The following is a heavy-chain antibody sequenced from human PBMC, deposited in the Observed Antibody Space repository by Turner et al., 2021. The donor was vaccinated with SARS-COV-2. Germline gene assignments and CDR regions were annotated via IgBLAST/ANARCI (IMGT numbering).Heavy chain of an antibody. D-gene: IGHD3-10*01. CDR2: IGSSGGNT. Sequence: EAHLLESGRGLVPHGGSLRLSCAASGFTFSNSSMSWFRQAPGKGLEWVSTIGSSGGNTYYAASVQSRFTISRDNSKNTLYLQMNSLRAGDTALYYCANVGSYFFDYWGQGTLVTVSS. V-gene: IGHV3-23*01. J-gene: IGHJ4*02. CDR3: ANVGSYFFDY. CDR1: GFTFSNSS.